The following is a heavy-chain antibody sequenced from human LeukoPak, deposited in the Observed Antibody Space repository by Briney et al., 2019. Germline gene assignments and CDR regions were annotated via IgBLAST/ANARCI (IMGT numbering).Heavy chain of an antibody. CDR2: IWYGGSNK. CDR3: AKVLLRERSYYDTSNFYWFDY. D-gene: IGHD3-22*01. V-gene: IGHV3-33*06. Sequence: PGGSLRLSCAASGFTFSSYGMHWVRQAPGKGLEWVAVIWYGGSNKYYADSVKGRFTISRDNSKNTLYLQMNSLRAEDTAVYYCAKVLLRERSYYDTSNFYWFDYWGQGTLVTASS. CDR1: GFTFSSYG. J-gene: IGHJ4*02.